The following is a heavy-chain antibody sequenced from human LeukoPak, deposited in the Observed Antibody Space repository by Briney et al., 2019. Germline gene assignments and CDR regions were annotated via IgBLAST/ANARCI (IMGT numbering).Heavy chain of an antibody. V-gene: IGHV3-30-3*01. CDR2: ISYDGSNK. J-gene: IGHJ5*02. CDR1: GFTFSSYA. CDR3: ARSIMIFGVARGLGDWFDP. D-gene: IGHD3-3*01. Sequence: GGSLRLSCAASGFTFSSYAMHWVRQAPGKGLEWVAVISYDGSNKYYVDSVKGRFTISRDNSKNTLYLQMNSLRAEDTAVYYCARSIMIFGVARGLGDWFDPWGRGILVTVSS.